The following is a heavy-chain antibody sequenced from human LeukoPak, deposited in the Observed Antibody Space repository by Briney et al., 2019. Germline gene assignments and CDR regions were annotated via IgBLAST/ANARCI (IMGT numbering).Heavy chain of an antibody. V-gene: IGHV4-30-4*01. CDR2: IYYSGST. Sequence: SETLSLTCTVSGGSISSGDYYWSWIRQPPGKGLEWIGYIYYSGSTYYNPSLKSRATISLDTSKNQFSLKLSSVTAADTAVYYCARALSYYYGSGSLGFDYWGQGTLVTVSS. J-gene: IGHJ4*02. CDR1: GGSISSGDYY. CDR3: ARALSYYYGSGSLGFDY. D-gene: IGHD3-10*01.